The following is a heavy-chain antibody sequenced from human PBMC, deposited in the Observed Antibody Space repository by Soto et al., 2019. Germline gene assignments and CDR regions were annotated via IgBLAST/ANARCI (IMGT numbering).Heavy chain of an antibody. V-gene: IGHV4-59*08. CDR3: ARRSTTMTT. CDR1: GASINSYY. D-gene: IGHD4-17*01. Sequence: PSETLSLTCTVSGASINSYYWTGSRQPPGQGLEWIGYIYYSGSTDYNPSLRSRVTISVDTSKNQFFLKLTSVTAADTAVYYCARRSTTMTTWGQGTLVTVSS. J-gene: IGHJ5*02. CDR2: IYYSGST.